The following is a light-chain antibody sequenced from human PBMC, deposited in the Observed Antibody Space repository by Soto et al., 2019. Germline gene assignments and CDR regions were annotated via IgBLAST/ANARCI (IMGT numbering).Light chain of an antibody. CDR1: LSVSSSY. V-gene: IGKV3D-20*02. CDR2: DAS. CDR3: QQRSNWPPKT. J-gene: IGKJ1*01. Sequence: EIVLTQSPGTLSLSPGERATLSCRASLSVSSSYLAWYQQKPGQAPRLLIYDASNRATGIPARFSGSGSGADFTLTISSLDPEDFAVYYCQQRSNWPPKTFGQGTKVDI.